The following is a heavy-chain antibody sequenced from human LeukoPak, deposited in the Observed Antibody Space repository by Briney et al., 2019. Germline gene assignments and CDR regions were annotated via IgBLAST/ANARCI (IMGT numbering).Heavy chain of an antibody. V-gene: IGHV3-23*01. CDR3: ARVYYASWSGQPLSQHWLDP. CDR2: ISGSGGGI. D-gene: IGHD3-3*01. Sequence: GGSLRLSCAASGFTFSTSAMSWVRQAPGKGLEWVSAISGSGGGIYYADSVKGRFTISRDNSKNTLYLQMNGLRVEDTAIYYCARVYYASWSGQPLSQHWLDPWGQGTLVTVSS. CDR1: GFTFSTSA. J-gene: IGHJ5*02.